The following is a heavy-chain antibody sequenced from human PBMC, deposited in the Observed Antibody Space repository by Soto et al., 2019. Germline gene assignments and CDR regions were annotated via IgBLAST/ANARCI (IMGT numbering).Heavy chain of an antibody. J-gene: IGHJ4*02. CDR2: ISTSVNT. D-gene: IGHD2-15*01. CDR3: ERAPLFLTRSYFDS. CDR1: DGSISNFY. V-gene: IGHV4-59*01. Sequence: PSETLSLPPTVSDGSISNFYWSWIRQPPGKGLEWSGYISTSVNTSYNPSLKSQVPISVDTSKNQSSLNLTSVTAMDTTVYYCERAPLFLTRSYFDSCVQGTQVTVS.